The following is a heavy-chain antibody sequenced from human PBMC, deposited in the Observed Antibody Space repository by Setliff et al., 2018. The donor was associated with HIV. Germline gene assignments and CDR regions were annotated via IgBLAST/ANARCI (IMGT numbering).Heavy chain of an antibody. J-gene: IGHJ4*02. CDR3: ARVGDGYNYFDY. V-gene: IGHV1-69*05. CDR2: IIPAFGTA. Sequence: ASVKVSCKASGDTLSIHPISWVRQAPGRGLDWMGGIIPAFGTANYAQKFQGRVTITTDESTGTAYMELGSLRSEDTAVYYCARVGDGYNYFDYWGQGTLVTVSS. D-gene: IGHD5-12*01. CDR1: GDTLSIHP.